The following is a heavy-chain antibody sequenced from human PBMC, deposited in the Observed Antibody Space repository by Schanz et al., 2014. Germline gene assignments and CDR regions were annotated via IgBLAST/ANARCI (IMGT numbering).Heavy chain of an antibody. D-gene: IGHD3-10*01. V-gene: IGHV3-23*01. CDR3: AKDGPGGSGSYSADGGMDV. CDR2: IGTSGGT. Sequence: EVQLLESGGGLVQPGGSLRLSCAASGFTFSSYAMSWVRQAPGKGLEWVSTIGTSGGTNYAESVKGRFTISRDNSKSTLYLQMNSLRAEDTAVYYCAKDGPGGSGSYSADGGMDVWGQGTTVTVSS. CDR1: GFTFSSYA. J-gene: IGHJ6*02.